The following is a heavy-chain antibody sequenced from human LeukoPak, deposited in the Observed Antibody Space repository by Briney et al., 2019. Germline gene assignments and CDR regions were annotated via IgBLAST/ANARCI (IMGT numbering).Heavy chain of an antibody. V-gene: IGHV1-24*01. D-gene: IGHD6-13*01. J-gene: IGHJ4*02. CDR2: FDPEDGET. CDR3: ATDIRSSWYGVAILGY. Sequence: ASVKVSCKVSGYTITELSMHWVRQAPGKGLEWMGGFDPEDGETIYAQKFQGRVTMTEDTSTDTAYMELSSLRSEDTAVYYCATDIRSSWYGVAILGYWGQATLVTVSS. CDR1: GYTITELS.